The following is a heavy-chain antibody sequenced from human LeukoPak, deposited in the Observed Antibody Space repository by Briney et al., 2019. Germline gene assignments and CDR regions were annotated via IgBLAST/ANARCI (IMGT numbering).Heavy chain of an antibody. V-gene: IGHV4-38-2*02. D-gene: IGHD3-3*01. CDR2: IYHSGST. J-gene: IGHJ3*02. Sequence: PSETLSLTCTVSGYSISSGYYWGWIRPPPGKGLEWIGSIYHSGSTYYNPSLKRRVTISVDTSKNQFSLKLSSVTAADTAVYYCARDLDDAYYDFWSGYSPRDAFDIWGQGTMVTVSS. CDR3: ARDLDDAYYDFWSGYSPRDAFDI. CDR1: GYSISSGYY.